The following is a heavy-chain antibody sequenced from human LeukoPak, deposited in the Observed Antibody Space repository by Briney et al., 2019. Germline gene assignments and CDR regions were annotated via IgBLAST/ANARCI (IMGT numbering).Heavy chain of an antibody. Sequence: ASVKVSCKASGYTFTSYGISWVRQAPGQGLEWMGWISAYNGNTNYAQKLQGRVTMTTDTSTSTAYMELRSLKSDDTAVYYCARVETNGGNPTFDYWGQGTLVTVSS. J-gene: IGHJ4*02. CDR2: ISAYNGNT. CDR3: ARVETNGGNPTFDY. V-gene: IGHV1-18*01. CDR1: GYTFTSYG. D-gene: IGHD4-23*01.